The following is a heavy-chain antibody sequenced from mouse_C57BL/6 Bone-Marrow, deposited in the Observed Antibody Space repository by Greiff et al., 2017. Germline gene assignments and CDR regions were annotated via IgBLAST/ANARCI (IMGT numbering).Heavy chain of an antibody. J-gene: IGHJ3*01. V-gene: IGHV5-4*03. D-gene: IGHD5-1*01. CDR2: ISDDGSYT. Sequence: EVKLVESGGGLVKPGGPLTLPCAASGFTFSSYAMSWFRQTPEKRLEWVATISDDGSYTYYPDNVKDRFTISRDTAKNNLYLQMSHLKSEDTAVYYCASTYLWFAYWGPGTLVTVSA. CDR3: ASTYLWFAY. CDR1: GFTFSSYA.